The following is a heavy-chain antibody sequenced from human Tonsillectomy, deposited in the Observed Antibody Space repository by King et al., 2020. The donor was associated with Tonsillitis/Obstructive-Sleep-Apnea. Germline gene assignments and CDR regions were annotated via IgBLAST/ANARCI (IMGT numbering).Heavy chain of an antibody. CDR1: GFTFSNAW. Sequence: VQLVESGGGLVKPGGSLRLSCAASGFTFSNAWMSWVRQAPGKGLEWVGRIKSKTDGGTTDYAAPVKGRFTISRDDSKNTLYLQMNSLKTEDTAVYYCTTTSTIHDSSGSYYYYYYMDVWGKGTTVTVSS. CDR3: TTTSTIHDSSGSYYYYYYMDV. CDR2: IKSKTDGGTT. J-gene: IGHJ6*03. D-gene: IGHD3-22*01. V-gene: IGHV3-15*01.